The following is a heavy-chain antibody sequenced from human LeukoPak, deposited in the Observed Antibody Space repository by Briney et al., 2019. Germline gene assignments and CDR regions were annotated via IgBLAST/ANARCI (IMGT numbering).Heavy chain of an antibody. Sequence: ASVKVSCKASGYTFTGYYMHWVRQAPGQGLEWMGWINPNSGGTNYAQKFQGRVTMTRDTSISTAYMELRSLRSDDTAVYYCARGVVFLPTTRGNYMDVWGKGTTVTVSS. CDR3: ARGVVFLPTTRGNYMDV. D-gene: IGHD1-7*01. CDR2: INPNSGGT. J-gene: IGHJ6*03. CDR1: GYTFTGYY. V-gene: IGHV1-2*02.